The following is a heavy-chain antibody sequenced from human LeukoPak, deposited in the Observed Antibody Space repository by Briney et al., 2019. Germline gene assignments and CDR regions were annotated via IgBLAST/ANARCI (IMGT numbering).Heavy chain of an antibody. D-gene: IGHD1-14*01. Sequence: GGSLRLSCATSGFSFSTSAMYWVRQPPGKGLEWVAFIRYDGSTKSYADSVKGRFTVSKDNSNNTLYVQMNSLRSEDTAVYYCVKDRNYYFDSWGQGTLVTVSS. CDR1: GFSFSTSA. V-gene: IGHV3-30*02. CDR3: VKDRNYYFDS. J-gene: IGHJ4*02. CDR2: IRYDGSTK.